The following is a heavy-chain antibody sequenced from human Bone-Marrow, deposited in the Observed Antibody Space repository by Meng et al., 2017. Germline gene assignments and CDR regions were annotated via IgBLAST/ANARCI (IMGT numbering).Heavy chain of an antibody. Sequence: SETLSLTCTVSGGSISGYYWSWIRQPPGKGLEWIGYISYSGNTNYNPSLKSRVAISVDTSKNQFSLKLSSVTAADTAVYYCARDRGYDSSGFINPFTYWGQGTLVTVSS. D-gene: IGHD3-22*01. CDR3: ARDRGYDSSGFINPFTY. J-gene: IGHJ4*02. CDR2: ISYSGNT. CDR1: GGSISGYY. V-gene: IGHV4-59*01.